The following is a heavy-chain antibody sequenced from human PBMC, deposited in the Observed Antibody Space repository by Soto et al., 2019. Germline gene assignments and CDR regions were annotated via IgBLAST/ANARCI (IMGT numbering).Heavy chain of an antibody. CDR2: VSYDGSKK. V-gene: IGHV3-30*03. Sequence: QVQLVESGGGVVQPGTSLRLTCAGSGCTFSRNGMHWVRQAPGKGLEWVALVSYDGSKKYYVDSVKGRFTISRDNSENTLYLQMNSLRAEDTAVYYCARWVGGSMSDNSGKYDSWGQGTLVTVSS. D-gene: IGHD3-22*01. J-gene: IGHJ5*01. CDR1: GCTFSRNG. CDR3: ARWVGGSMSDNSGKYDS.